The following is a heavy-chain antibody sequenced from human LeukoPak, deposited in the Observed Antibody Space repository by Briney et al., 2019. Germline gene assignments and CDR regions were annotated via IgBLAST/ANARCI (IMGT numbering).Heavy chain of an antibody. J-gene: IGHJ4*02. CDR3: ARAETDHYYFDY. V-gene: IGHV4-59*12. D-gene: IGHD3-10*01. Sequence: SETLSLTCSVSGGSINDGYWSWIRQPPGKGLEWIGYIGYSEFTNYNPSLTDRVTISIDASRNQFSLILTSVTAADTAIYYCARAETDHYYFDYLGQGILVTVSS. CDR2: IGYSEFT. CDR1: GGSINDGY.